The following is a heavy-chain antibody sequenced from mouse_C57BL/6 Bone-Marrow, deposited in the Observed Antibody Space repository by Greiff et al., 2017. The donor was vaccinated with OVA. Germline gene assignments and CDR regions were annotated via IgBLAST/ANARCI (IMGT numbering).Heavy chain of an antibody. Sequence: QVQLQQSGAELVRPGASVTLSCKASGYTFTDYEMHWVKQTPVHGLEWIGAIDPETGGTAYNQKSKGKAILTADKSSSTAYMELRSLTSEDSAVYYGTGYYGSSSYYYAMDDWGQGTSVTVSS. V-gene: IGHV1-15*01. D-gene: IGHD1-1*01. CDR3: TGYYGSSSYYYAMDD. J-gene: IGHJ4*01. CDR2: IDPETGGT. CDR1: GYTFTDYE.